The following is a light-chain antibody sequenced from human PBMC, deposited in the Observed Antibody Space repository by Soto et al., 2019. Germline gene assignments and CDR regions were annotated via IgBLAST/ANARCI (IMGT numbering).Light chain of an antibody. J-gene: IGKJ1*01. CDR1: QSVSNNY. Sequence: EIVLTQSPGTLSLSPVERATLSCRASQSVSNNYLAWYQQKPGQAPRLLIYGASNRATGIPDRFTGSGSGTDFTLTISRLEPEDFAVYYCQQYVSSPWAFGQGTKVDIK. CDR3: QQYVSSPWA. V-gene: IGKV3-20*01. CDR2: GAS.